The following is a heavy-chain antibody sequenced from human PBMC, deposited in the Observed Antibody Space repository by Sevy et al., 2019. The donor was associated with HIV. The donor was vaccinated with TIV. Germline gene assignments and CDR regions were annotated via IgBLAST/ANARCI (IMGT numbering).Heavy chain of an antibody. CDR1: GYSITSGYN. Sequence: SETLSLTCAVSGYSITSGYNWGWIRQPPGKGLEWIGSLDHSGSTSFSASLRSRASISVDTSKNQFSLKLTSVTASDTAVYFCARGGYYDTSGYYSHFFDYGGQGTLVTVSS. D-gene: IGHD3-22*01. CDR2: LDHSGST. CDR3: ARGGYYDTSGYYSHFFDY. V-gene: IGHV4-38-2*01. J-gene: IGHJ4*02.